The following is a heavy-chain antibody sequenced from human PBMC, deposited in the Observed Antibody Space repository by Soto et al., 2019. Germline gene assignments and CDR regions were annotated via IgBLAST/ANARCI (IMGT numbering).Heavy chain of an antibody. CDR2: IIPILGIA. CDR1: GGTFSSYT. J-gene: IGHJ4*02. D-gene: IGHD5-12*01. V-gene: IGHV1-69*02. Sequence: ASVKVSCKASGGTFSSYTISWVRQAPGQGLEWMGRIIPILGIANYAQKFQGRVTITADKSTSTAYMELSSLRSEDTAVYYCARASGYDSYYFDDWGQGTRVTVAS. CDR3: ARASGYDSYYFDD.